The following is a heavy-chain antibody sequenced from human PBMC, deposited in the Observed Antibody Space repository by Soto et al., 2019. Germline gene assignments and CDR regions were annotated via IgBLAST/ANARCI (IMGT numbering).Heavy chain of an antibody. CDR2: ISWNSGSI. J-gene: IGHJ3*02. V-gene: IGHV3-9*01. D-gene: IGHD2-15*01. CDR1: GFTFDDYA. Sequence: EVQLVESGGGLVQPGRSLRLSCAASGFTFDDYAMHWVRHAPGKGLEWVSGISWNSGSIGYADSVKGRFTISRDNAKNSRYLQMNSLRAEDTALYYCAKDDCSGGSCQSYDAFDIWGQGTMVTVSS. CDR3: AKDDCSGGSCQSYDAFDI.